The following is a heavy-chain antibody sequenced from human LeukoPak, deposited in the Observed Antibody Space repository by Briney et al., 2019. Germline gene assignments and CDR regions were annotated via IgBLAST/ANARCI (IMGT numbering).Heavy chain of an antibody. CDR3: AHSCGGGNSAYFDY. D-gene: IGHD4-23*01. V-gene: IGHV2-5*02. Sequence: RKSGPTLVKPTQTLTLTCTFSGFSLSTSGVAVGWIRQPPGKALEWLAVIYWDDHERYSPSLKSRITITKDNSKNQVVLTMTNMDPVDTATYYCAHSCGGGNSAYFDYWGQGTLVTVSS. J-gene: IGHJ4*02. CDR2: IYWDDHE. CDR1: GFSLSTSGVA.